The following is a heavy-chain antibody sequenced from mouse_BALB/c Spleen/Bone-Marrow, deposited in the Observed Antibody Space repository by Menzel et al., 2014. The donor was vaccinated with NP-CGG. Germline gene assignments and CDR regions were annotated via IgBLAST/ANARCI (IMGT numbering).Heavy chain of an antibody. CDR3: ARHAYYDQTEVSFVY. CDR1: GFTFNNYG. V-gene: IGHV5-9-2*01. CDR2: ISGGGSYT. Sequence: EVKLVESGGGLVKSGGSLKLSCAASGFTFNNYGMSWVRQTPEKRLEWVATISGGGSYTFYPDSVKGRFTISRDNAKNDLYQQLSSLRTEDTALYYCARHAYYDQTEVSFVYWGQGTLVTVSA. D-gene: IGHD2-4*01. J-gene: IGHJ3*01.